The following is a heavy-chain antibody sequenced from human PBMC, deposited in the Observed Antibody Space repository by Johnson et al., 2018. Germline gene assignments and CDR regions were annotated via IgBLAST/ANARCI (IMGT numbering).Heavy chain of an antibody. D-gene: IGHD3-3*01. CDR3: AKAPVGWLGEGAEYFQH. CDR1: GFTFDDYA. J-gene: IGHJ1*01. Sequence: VQLVESGGGLVQPGGSLRLSCAASGFTFDDYAMHWVRQAPGKGLEWVSGISWNSGSIGYADSVKGRFTISRDNAKNSLYLQMNRLRAEDTALYYGAKAPVGWLGEGAEYFQHWGQGTVVTVSS. V-gene: IGHV3-9*01. CDR2: ISWNSGSI.